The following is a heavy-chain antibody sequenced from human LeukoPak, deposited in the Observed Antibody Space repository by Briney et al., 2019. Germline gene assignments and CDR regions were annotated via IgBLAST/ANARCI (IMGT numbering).Heavy chain of an antibody. CDR1: GGTFSSYA. CDR3: ATDRRGYYDSSGYFDY. D-gene: IGHD3-22*01. Sequence: ASVKVSCKASGGTFSSYAISWVRQAPGQGLEWMGGFDPEDGETIYAQKFQGRVTMTEDTSTDTAYMELSSLRSEDTAVYYCATDRRGYYDSSGYFDYWGQGTLVTVSS. J-gene: IGHJ4*02. CDR2: FDPEDGET. V-gene: IGHV1-24*01.